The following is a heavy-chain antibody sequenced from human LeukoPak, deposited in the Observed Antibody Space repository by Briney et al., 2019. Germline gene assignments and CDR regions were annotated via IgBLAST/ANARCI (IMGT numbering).Heavy chain of an antibody. CDR2: INHSGST. V-gene: IGHV4-34*01. CDR3: ARLGAGPTYYDFWSGYSSFYFDY. J-gene: IGHJ4*02. Sequence: SETLSLTCAVYGGSFSGYYWSWIRQPPGKGLEWIGEINHSGSTNYNPSLKSRVTISVDTSKNQFSLKLGSVTAADTAVYYCARLGAGPTYYDFWSGYSSFYFDYWGQGTLVTVSS. D-gene: IGHD3-3*01. CDR1: GGSFSGYY.